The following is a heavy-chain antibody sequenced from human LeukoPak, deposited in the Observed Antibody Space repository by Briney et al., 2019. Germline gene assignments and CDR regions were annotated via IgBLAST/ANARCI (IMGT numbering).Heavy chain of an antibody. Sequence: GGSLRLSCAASGFTFSNAWMSWVRQAPGKGLEWVGRIKSKTDGGTTDFAAPVKGRFTISRDDSKNTLSLHMNSLKTEDTAVYYCTTDYPDFPSMDVWGQGTTVTVSS. CDR3: TTDYPDFPSMDV. J-gene: IGHJ6*02. V-gene: IGHV3-15*01. CDR2: IKSKTDGGTT. D-gene: IGHD3-3*01. CDR1: GFTFSNAW.